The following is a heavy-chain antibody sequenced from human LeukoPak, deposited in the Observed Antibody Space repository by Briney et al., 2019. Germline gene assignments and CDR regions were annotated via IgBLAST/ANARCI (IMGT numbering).Heavy chain of an antibody. CDR3: VNGWFGEFF. J-gene: IGHJ4*02. D-gene: IGHD3-10*01. V-gene: IGHV3-64D*06. CDR2: ISSYGGST. CDR1: AFTFSNNA. Sequence: GGSLRLSCSASAFTFSNNAMHWVRQAPGKGLESVSGISSYGGSTYYADSVKGRFTISRDNSKNTLYLQMSSLRADDTAVYYCVNGWFGEFFWGQGTLVTVSS.